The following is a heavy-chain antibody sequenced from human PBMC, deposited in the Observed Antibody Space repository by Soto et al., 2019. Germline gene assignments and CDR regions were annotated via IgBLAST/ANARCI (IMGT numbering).Heavy chain of an antibody. Sequence: QVQLVESGGGVVQPGRSLRLSCAASGFTFSSYAMHWVRQAPGKGLEWVAVISYDGSNKYYADSVKGRFTISRDNSKNTLYLQMNSLSAEDTAVYYCAREGRDSSGYYYRAPNFDYWGQGTLVTVSS. CDR3: AREGRDSSGYYYRAPNFDY. J-gene: IGHJ4*02. V-gene: IGHV3-30-3*01. CDR1: GFTFSSYA. CDR2: ISYDGSNK. D-gene: IGHD3-22*01.